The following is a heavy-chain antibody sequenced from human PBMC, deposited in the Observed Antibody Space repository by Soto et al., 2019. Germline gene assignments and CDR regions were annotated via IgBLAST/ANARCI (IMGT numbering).Heavy chain of an antibody. CDR2: IDSDGSST. CDR1: GFTFSSYW. CDR3: ATLNSYGSDY. V-gene: IGHV3-74*01. D-gene: IGHD5-18*01. J-gene: IGHJ4*02. Sequence: LRLSFAVSGFTFSSYWMHWVRQAPGKGLVWVSRIDSDGSSTNYADSVKGRFTISRDNAKKTLYLQMNSLRAEDTAVYYCATLNSYGSDYSGQGTLVTDS.